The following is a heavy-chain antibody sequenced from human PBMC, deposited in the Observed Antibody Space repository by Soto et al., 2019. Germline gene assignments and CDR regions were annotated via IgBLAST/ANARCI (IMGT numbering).Heavy chain of an antibody. CDR2: IKSKTDGGTT. CDR3: TTDPVTMIVEVPSSG. J-gene: IGHJ4*02. V-gene: IGHV3-15*07. D-gene: IGHD3-22*01. CDR1: SVSNAW. Sequence: SVSNAWMNWVRQAPGKGLEWVGRIKSKTDGGTTDYAAPVKGRFTISRDDSKNTLYLQMNSLKTEDTAVYYCTTDPVTMIVEVPSSGWGQGTLVTVSS.